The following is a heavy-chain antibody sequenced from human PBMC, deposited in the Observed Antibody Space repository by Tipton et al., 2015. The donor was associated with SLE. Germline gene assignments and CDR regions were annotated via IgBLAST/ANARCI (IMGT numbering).Heavy chain of an antibody. J-gene: IGHJ4*02. D-gene: IGHD6-13*01. V-gene: IGHV4-59*01. Sequence: TLSLTCTVSGGSISSYYWSWIRQPPGKGLEWIGYIYYSGSTNYNPSLKSRVTISVDTSKNQFSLKLSSVTAADTAVYYCARDISSSWYSFDYWGQGTQVTVSS. CDR1: GGSISSYY. CDR3: ARDISSSWYSFDY. CDR2: IYYSGST.